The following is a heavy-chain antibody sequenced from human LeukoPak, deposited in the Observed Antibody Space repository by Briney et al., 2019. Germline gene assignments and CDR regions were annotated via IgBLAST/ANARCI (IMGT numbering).Heavy chain of an antibody. CDR2: ITWNSGIK. CDR3: AKTASLVTTWSFDY. Sequence: GGSLRLSCAASGFTFDDYGMHWVRQAPGKGLEWVSSITWNSGIKGYADSVKGRFTISRDNAKTSLHLQMNSLTAEDTALYYCAKTASLVTTWSFDYWGQGTLVTVSS. CDR1: GFTFDDYG. J-gene: IGHJ4*02. D-gene: IGHD4-17*01. V-gene: IGHV3-9*01.